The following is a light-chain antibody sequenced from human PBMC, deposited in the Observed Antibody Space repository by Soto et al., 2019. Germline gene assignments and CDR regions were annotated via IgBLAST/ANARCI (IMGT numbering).Light chain of an antibody. CDR1: QSVSSN. V-gene: IGKV3-15*01. Sequence: EIVMTQSPATLSVSPGERATLSCRASQSVSSNLAWYQQKPGQAPRLLIYGASTRATGIPARFSGSGSGTEFTLIISSLQSEDFAVYYCQQYNNWPRGLTFGGGTKVEIK. CDR3: QQYNNWPRGLT. J-gene: IGKJ4*01. CDR2: GAS.